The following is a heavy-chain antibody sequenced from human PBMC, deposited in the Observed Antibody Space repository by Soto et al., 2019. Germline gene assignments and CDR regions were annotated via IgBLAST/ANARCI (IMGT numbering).Heavy chain of an antibody. CDR2: IYSGGST. Sequence: EEQLVESGGDLVQPGGSLRLSCAASGFTVSNNYISWVRQAPGKGLEWVSLIYSGGSTYYADSVKGRFTISRDSSKNRLYLQMNSLRAEDTAMYYCAAYSHKGYWGQGTLVTVSS. J-gene: IGHJ4*02. V-gene: IGHV3-66*01. D-gene: IGHD3-16*01. CDR3: AAYSHKGY. CDR1: GFTVSNNY.